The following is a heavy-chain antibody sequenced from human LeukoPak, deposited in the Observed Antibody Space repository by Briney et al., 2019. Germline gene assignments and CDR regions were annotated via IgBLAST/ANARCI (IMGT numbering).Heavy chain of an antibody. CDR1: GFTFSDYY. CDR2: ISSSSSYT. Sequence: PGGFLRLSCAASGFTFSDYYMSWIRQAPGKGLEWVSYISSSSSYTNYADSVKGRFTTSRDNAKNSLYLQMNSLRAEDTAVYYCARDRGYCSGGSCYPKNFDYWGQGTLVTVSS. CDR3: ARDRGYCSGGSCYPKNFDY. V-gene: IGHV3-11*06. D-gene: IGHD2-15*01. J-gene: IGHJ4*02.